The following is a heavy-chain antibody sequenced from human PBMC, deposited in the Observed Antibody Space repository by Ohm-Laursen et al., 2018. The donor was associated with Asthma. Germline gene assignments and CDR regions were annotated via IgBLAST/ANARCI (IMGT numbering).Heavy chain of an antibody. Sequence: SLRLSCAASGYPFSLYSIHWIRQAPGKGLQWVASISTASTFIYYGDSVRGRFTTTRDNAKNLVYLQMNSLRAEDTAVYYCARIGSEWELPGREYSLHHWGEGTLVTVSS. CDR1: GYPFSLYS. V-gene: IGHV3-21*01. D-gene: IGHD1-26*01. CDR3: ARIGSEWELPGREYSLHH. CDR2: ISTASTFI. J-gene: IGHJ1*01.